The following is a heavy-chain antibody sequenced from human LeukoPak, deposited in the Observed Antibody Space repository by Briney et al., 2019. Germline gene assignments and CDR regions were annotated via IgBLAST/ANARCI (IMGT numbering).Heavy chain of an antibody. J-gene: IGHJ4*02. CDR3: ARAYKASPLHNAIDS. Sequence: PSETLSLTCAVYGGSFSGYFWSWIRQTPGKGLEWIGETDHSGTTSYNPSLKSRVIISPDTSKSQFSLKVNSVTAADTAVYYCARAYKASPLHNAIDSWGQGTLVTVSS. CDR2: TDHSGTT. CDR1: GGSFSGYF. D-gene: IGHD1-14*01. V-gene: IGHV4-34*01.